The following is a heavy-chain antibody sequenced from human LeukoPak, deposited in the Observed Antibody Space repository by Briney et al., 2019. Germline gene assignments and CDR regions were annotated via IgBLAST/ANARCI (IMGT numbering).Heavy chain of an antibody. Sequence: SETLSLTRTVSGGSISSSSSTYYWGWIRQPPGKGLEWIGSIHYSGSTYYNPSLKSRVTISVDTSKNQFSVKLSSVTAADTAVYYCARKGTIAPTGASHFDYWGQGTLVTVSS. J-gene: IGHJ4*02. CDR3: ARKGTIAPTGASHFDY. CDR2: IHYSGST. V-gene: IGHV4-39*01. D-gene: IGHD6-13*01. CDR1: GGSISSSSSTYY.